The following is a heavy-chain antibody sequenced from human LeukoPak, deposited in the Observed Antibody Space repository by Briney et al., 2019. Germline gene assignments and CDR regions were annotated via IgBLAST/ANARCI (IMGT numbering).Heavy chain of an antibody. J-gene: IGHJ4*02. Sequence: ASMKVSFKASGYTFTGYYMNWVRQAPGQGLEWMGWINPNSGGTNYAQKFQGRVTMTGDTSISTAYMELSSLRSDDTAVYYCASRKQQLVRSGHSFDYWGQGTLVTVSS. D-gene: IGHD6-13*01. CDR2: INPNSGGT. V-gene: IGHV1-2*02. CDR3: ASRKQQLVRSGHSFDY. CDR1: GYTFTGYY.